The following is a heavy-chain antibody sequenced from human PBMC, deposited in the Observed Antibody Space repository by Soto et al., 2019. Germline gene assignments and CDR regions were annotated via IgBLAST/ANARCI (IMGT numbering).Heavy chain of an antibody. CDR1: GFTFTRSA. CDR2: IVVGSGNT. CDR3: AADQDIVLVPAARDYYYYGMDV. Sequence: SVKVSCKASGFTFTRSAVQWVRQARGQRLEWIGWIVVGSGNTNYAQKFQERVTITRDMSTSTAYMELSSLRSEDTAVYYCAADQDIVLVPAARDYYYYGMDVWGQGTTVTVSS. J-gene: IGHJ6*02. V-gene: IGHV1-58*01. D-gene: IGHD2-2*01.